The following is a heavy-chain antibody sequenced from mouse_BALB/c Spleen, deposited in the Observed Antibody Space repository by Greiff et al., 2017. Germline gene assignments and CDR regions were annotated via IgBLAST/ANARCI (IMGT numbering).Heavy chain of an antibody. Sequence: EVKLVESGGGLVQPGGSLKLSCAASGFTFSSYGMSWVRQTPDKRLELVATINSNGGSTYYPDSVKGRFTISRDNAKNTLYLQMSSLKSEDTAMYYCAREGVYGNYFDYWGQGTTLTVSS. V-gene: IGHV5-6-3*01. J-gene: IGHJ2*01. CDR2: INSNGGST. CDR1: GFTFSSYG. D-gene: IGHD2-1*01. CDR3: AREGVYGNYFDY.